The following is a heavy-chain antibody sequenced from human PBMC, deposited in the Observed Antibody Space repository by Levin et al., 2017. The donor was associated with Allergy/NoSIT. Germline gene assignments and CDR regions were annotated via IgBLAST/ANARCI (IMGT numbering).Heavy chain of an antibody. Sequence: LGESLKISCEGSGYSFTSNWIGWVRQMPGKGLEWMGIIYPGDSETRYRPSFQGQVTISADKSINTAYLQWSSLRASDTAMYYCARLQAVSGHSGGWLDYWGQGTVVTVSS. CDR2: IYPGDSET. D-gene: IGHD2-15*01. V-gene: IGHV5-51*01. CDR3: ARLQAVSGHSGGWLDY. J-gene: IGHJ4*02. CDR1: GYSFTSNW.